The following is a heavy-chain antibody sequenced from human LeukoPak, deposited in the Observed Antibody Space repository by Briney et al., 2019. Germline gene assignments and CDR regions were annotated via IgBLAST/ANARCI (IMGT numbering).Heavy chain of an antibody. Sequence: SGPTLVKPTQPLTLTCTFSGLSVRTSGMCVSWIRQPPGKALEWLALIDWDDDKYYSTSLKTRLTISKDTSKNQVVFTMTNMDPMDTATYYCARSCYWFDPGGQGSLVTVSS. CDR2: IDWDDDK. J-gene: IGHJ5*02. D-gene: IGHD3-10*01. CDR3: ARSCYWFDP. V-gene: IGHV2-70*01. CDR1: GLSVRTSGMC.